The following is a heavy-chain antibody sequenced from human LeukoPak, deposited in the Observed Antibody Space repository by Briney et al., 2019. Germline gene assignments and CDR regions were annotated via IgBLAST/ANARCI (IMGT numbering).Heavy chain of an antibody. J-gene: IGHJ6*03. CDR1: GGTFSSYA. Sequence: SVKVSCKASGGTFSSYAISWVRQAPGQGLEWMGGIIPIFGTANYEQKFQGRVTITTDESTSTAYMELSSLRSEDTAVYYCARSPSILFGVVIRSYYYYMDVWGKGTTVTVSS. CDR2: IIPIFGTA. CDR3: ARSPSILFGVVIRSYYYYMDV. D-gene: IGHD3-3*01. V-gene: IGHV1-69*05.